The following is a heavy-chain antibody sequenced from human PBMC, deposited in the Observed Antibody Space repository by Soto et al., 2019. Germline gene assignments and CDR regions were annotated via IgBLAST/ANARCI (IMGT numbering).Heavy chain of an antibody. Sequence: GGSLRLSCAASGFTFSGYSMNWVRQAPGKGLEWVSYISRSSNIIYYADPVKGRFTISRDNAKNSLYLQMNSLRDEDTAVYYCARERWFEVTLRYYFDYWGQGTLVTVSS. CDR1: GFTFSGYS. J-gene: IGHJ4*02. CDR2: ISRSSNII. V-gene: IGHV3-48*02. D-gene: IGHD3-10*01. CDR3: ARERWFEVTLRYYFDY.